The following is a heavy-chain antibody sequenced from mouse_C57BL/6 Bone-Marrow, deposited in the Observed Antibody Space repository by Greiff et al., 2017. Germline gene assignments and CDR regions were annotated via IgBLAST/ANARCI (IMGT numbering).Heavy chain of an antibody. J-gene: IGHJ2*01. CDR1: GYTFTSYT. Sequence: VKLMESGAELARPGASVKMSCKASGYTFTSYTMHWVKQRPGQGLEWIGYINPSSGYTKYNQKFKDKATLTADKSSSTAYMQLSSLTSEDSAVYYCARGRLRRVFDYWGQGTTLTVSS. CDR2: INPSSGYT. V-gene: IGHV1-4*01. D-gene: IGHD2-4*01. CDR3: ARGRLRRVFDY.